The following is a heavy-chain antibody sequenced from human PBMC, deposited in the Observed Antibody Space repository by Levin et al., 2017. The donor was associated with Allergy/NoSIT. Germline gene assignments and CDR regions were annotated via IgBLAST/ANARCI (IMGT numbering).Heavy chain of an antibody. V-gene: IGHV5-51*01. CDR1: GYSFTSHW. CDR3: ARSSGGYGDYPDY. J-gene: IGHJ4*02. D-gene: IGHD4-17*01. Sequence: KVSCKGSGYSFTSHWIGWVRQMPGKGLEWMGLINPGDSDTRYSPSFQGQVTISADKSISTAYLQWSSLKASDTAMYYCARSSGGYGDYPDYWGQGTLVTVSS. CDR2: INPGDSDT.